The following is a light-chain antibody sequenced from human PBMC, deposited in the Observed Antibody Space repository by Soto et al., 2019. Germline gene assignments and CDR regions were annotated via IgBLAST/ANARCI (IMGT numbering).Light chain of an antibody. V-gene: IGLV1-44*01. Sequence: QSVLTQPPSASGTPGQRVIISCSGSSSNIGKNAVKWYQQFPGTAPKLLIHSDDQRPSGVPDRFSGSKSGTSASLTISGLQSEDEAHYYCGAWDDSLSGLVFGGGTKVTVL. CDR1: SSNIGKNA. J-gene: IGLJ3*02. CDR3: GAWDDSLSGLV. CDR2: SDD.